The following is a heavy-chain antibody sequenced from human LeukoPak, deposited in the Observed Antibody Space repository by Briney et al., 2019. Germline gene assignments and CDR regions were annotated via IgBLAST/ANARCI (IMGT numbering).Heavy chain of an antibody. V-gene: IGHV4-31*03. D-gene: IGHD3-10*01. CDR3: ARGGEYYYGSGTYGPFDP. J-gene: IGHJ5*02. Sequence: SQTLSLTCTVSGGSMTSGNYYWSWIRQQPGKGLEWIGCIHYSGGTSYNASLKSRLTISVDTSKNQFSLELSSVTAADTAVYYCARGGEYYYGSGTYGPFDPWGREPWSLSPQ. CDR1: GGSMTSGNYY. CDR2: IHYSGGT.